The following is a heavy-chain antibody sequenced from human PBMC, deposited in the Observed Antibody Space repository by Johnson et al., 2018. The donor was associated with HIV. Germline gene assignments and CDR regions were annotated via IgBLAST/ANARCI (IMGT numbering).Heavy chain of an antibody. CDR3: ARERPCSGYDWGDAFDI. J-gene: IGHJ3*02. V-gene: IGHV3-30*04. CDR2: ISYDGSNK. CDR1: GFTFSSYA. Sequence: QVQLVESGGGVVQPGRSLRLSCAASGFTFSSYAMHWVRQAPGKGLEWVAVISYDGSNKYYADSVKGRFTISRDNSKNTLYLQMNSLRAGDTAVYYCARERPCSGYDWGDAFDIWGQGTMVTVSS. D-gene: IGHD5-12*01.